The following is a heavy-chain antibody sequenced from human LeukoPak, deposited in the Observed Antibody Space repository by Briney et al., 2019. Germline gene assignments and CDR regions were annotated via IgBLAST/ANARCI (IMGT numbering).Heavy chain of an antibody. D-gene: IGHD1-1*01. V-gene: IGHV3-13*01. J-gene: IGHJ6*03. CDR1: GFTFSSFD. CDR3: ARGPPRGKFYYMDV. Sequence: GGSLRLSCAASGFTFSSFDMHWVRQPTGQGLEWVSTIGTASDTYYPGSVEGRFTLSRDNAKNSLYLQMNSLTAGDTAVYYCARGPPRGKFYYMDVWGKGTTVTVSS. CDR2: IGTASDT.